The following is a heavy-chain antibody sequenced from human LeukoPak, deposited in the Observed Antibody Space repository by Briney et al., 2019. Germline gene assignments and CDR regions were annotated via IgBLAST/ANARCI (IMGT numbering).Heavy chain of an antibody. V-gene: IGHV3-13*01. D-gene: IGHD1-26*01. CDR2: IGTAGDT. CDR3: AKGSSGSYEPSGVDY. Sequence: GGSLRLSCTASGFTFSSYDMHWVRQGTGKGLEWVSAIGTAGDTYYGGSVKGRFTISRENAKNSLYLQMNSLRAEDMAFYYCAKGSSGSYEPSGVDYWGQGTLVTVSS. CDR1: GFTFSSYD. J-gene: IGHJ4*02.